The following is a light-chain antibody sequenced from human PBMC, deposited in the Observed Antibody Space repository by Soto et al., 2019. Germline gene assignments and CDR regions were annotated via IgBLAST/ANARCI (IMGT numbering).Light chain of an antibody. CDR2: VVS. Sequence: QSVLAQPTSVSGSPGQSIAISCTGTSSDVGGYNYVSWHQQHPGKAPKVLISVVSNRPSGVSNRFSGSKSGNTASLTISGLQAEDEADYYCCSYATTTLFGGGTKLTVL. CDR1: SSDVGGYNY. V-gene: IGLV2-14*01. J-gene: IGLJ2*01. CDR3: CSYATTTL.